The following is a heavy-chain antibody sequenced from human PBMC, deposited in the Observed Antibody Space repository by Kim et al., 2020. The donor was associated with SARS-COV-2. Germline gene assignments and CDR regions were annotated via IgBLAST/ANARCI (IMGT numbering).Heavy chain of an antibody. CDR3: ARGAYGDVSFDY. Sequence: YAQKAQGRVTMTTGTSTNTAYMELWSLRSDDTAMYYCARGAYGDVSFDYWGQGTLVTVSS. D-gene: IGHD4-17*01. V-gene: IGHV1-18*01. J-gene: IGHJ4*02.